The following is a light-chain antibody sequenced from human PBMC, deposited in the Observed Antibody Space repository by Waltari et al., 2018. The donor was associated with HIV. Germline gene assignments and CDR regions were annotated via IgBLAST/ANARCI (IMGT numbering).Light chain of an antibody. CDR3: CSYAGSSTFEV. Sequence: QSALTQPASVSGSPGQSITISCTGPSRDVGSSHLLSWSQQHPGKAPKLMIYEVSKRPSGVSNRFSGSKSGNTASLTISGLQAEDEADYYCCSYAGSSTFEVFGGGTKLTVL. CDR1: SRDVGSSHL. CDR2: EVS. J-gene: IGLJ3*02. V-gene: IGLV2-23*02.